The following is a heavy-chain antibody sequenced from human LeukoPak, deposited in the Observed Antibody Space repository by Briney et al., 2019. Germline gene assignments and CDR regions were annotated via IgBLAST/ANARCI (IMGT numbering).Heavy chain of an antibody. Sequence: SQTLSLTCTVSGGSISSGTYYWSWIRQPAGKGLEWIGRIFTTGSTNYNPSLKSRVTISVDTSKNQFSLKLSSVTAADTAVYYCARGDYYGSGSFSAPVDYWGQGTLVTVSS. D-gene: IGHD3-10*01. J-gene: IGHJ4*02. CDR2: IFTTGST. CDR3: ARGDYYGSGSFSAPVDY. V-gene: IGHV4-61*02. CDR1: GGSISSGTYY.